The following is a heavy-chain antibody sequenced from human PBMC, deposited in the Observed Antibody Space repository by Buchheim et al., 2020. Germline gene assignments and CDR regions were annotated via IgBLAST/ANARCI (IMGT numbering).Heavy chain of an antibody. CDR2: ISHSGNT. J-gene: IGHJ6*02. CDR3: ARDLKEWLEPYYYYGMDV. Sequence: QVQLQESGPGLMKPSQTLSLTCAVSGGSISSGAYYWSWIRQHPGKGLEWIGYISHSGNTYYHPSLRSRVTISVDTSKNQFSLKLSSVTAADTAVYYCARDLKEWLEPYYYYGMDVWGQGTT. CDR1: GGSISSGAYY. D-gene: IGHD6-19*01. V-gene: IGHV4-31*11.